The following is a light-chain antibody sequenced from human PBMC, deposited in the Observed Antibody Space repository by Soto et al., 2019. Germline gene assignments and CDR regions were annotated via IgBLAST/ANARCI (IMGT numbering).Light chain of an antibody. Sequence: EIVLTQSPVTLSLSPGESATLACRASQSFSSSHFAWYQQKPGQAPRLLIYGASTRATGIPDRFSGSGSGTDFTLTISRLEPEDFAVYYCQQYGGSLTFGGGTKVDIK. CDR2: GAS. CDR3: QQYGGSLT. CDR1: QSFSSSH. V-gene: IGKV3-20*01. J-gene: IGKJ4*01.